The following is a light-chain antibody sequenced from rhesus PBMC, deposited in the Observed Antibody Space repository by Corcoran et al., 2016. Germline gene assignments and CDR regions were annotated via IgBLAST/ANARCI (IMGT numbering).Light chain of an antibody. Sequence: DIQMTQSPSSLSASVGDRVTITCQASQVLRLCLAWYHPKPGKAPKLLIYAASSLQSVVQSRFSGSGSGTDLALTISSLQPEDFSTYYCQQHNSYPLPFGGGTKVEIK. CDR2: AAS. CDR1: QVLRLC. V-gene: IGKV1-33*02. CDR3: QQHNSYPLP. J-gene: IGKJ4*01.